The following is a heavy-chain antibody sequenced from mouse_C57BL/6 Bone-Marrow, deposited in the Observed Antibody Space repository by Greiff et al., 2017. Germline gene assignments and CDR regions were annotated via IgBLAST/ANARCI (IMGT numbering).Heavy chain of an antibody. Sequence: QVQLKESGAELVRPGASVTLSCKASGYTFTDYEMHWVKQTPVHGLEWIGAIDPETGGTAYNQKFKGKAILTADKSSSTAYMELRSLTSEDSAVYYWTRIGIYYNFDYWGQGTTLTVSA. V-gene: IGHV1-15*01. J-gene: IGHJ2*01. D-gene: IGHD2-1*01. CDR3: TRIGIYYNFDY. CDR2: IDPETGGT. CDR1: GYTFTDYE.